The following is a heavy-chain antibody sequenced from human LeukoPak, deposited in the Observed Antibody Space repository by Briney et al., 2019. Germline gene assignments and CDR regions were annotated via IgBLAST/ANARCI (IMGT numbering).Heavy chain of an antibody. Sequence: SVKVSCKASGGTFSSYAISWVRQAPGQGLEWMGGIIPIFGTANYAQKFQGRVTITADESTSTAYMELSSLRSEDTAVYYCAIAFDSSGYPFDYWGQGTLVTVSS. J-gene: IGHJ4*02. CDR1: GGTFSSYA. CDR3: AIAFDSSGYPFDY. V-gene: IGHV1-69*13. CDR2: IIPIFGTA. D-gene: IGHD3-22*01.